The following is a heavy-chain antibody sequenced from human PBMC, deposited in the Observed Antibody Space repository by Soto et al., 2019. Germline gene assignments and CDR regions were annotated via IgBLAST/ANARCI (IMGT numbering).Heavy chain of an antibody. CDR3: ARYKSNYYYGMDV. CDR1: GGSVRGHY. V-gene: IGHV4-34*10. CDR2: INDSGGT. Sequence: SETLSLTCAVYGGSVRGHYWSWIRQPPGMGLEWIGEINDSGGTKYNPSLKSRVTISVDTSKNQFSLKLSSVTAADTAVYYCARYKSNYYYGMDVWGQGTTVTVS. J-gene: IGHJ6*02.